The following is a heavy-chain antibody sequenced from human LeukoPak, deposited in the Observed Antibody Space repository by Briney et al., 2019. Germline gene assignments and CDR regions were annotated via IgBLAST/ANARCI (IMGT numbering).Heavy chain of an antibody. V-gene: IGHV4-39*01. CDR1: GGSFSGYY. CDR2: IYYSGSA. CDR3: ARQPRYYYYYMDV. Sequence: KSSETLSLTCAVYGGSFSGYYWGWIRQPPGKGLKWIGSIYYSGSAYYNPSLKRRVTISIDASKNQFSLKLRSVTAADTAVYYCARQPRYYYYYMDVWGKGTTVTVSS. J-gene: IGHJ6*03.